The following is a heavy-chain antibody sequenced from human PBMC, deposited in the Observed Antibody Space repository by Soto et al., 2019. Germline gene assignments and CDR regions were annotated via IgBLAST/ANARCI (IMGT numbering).Heavy chain of an antibody. CDR3: AKDRLERSPYHYNYGVDV. J-gene: IGHJ6*02. D-gene: IGHD1-1*01. CDR2: SYHRGKT. Sequence: QVQLQESGPGLVKPSGTLSLTCVVSGGSISSSNWWSWVRQPPGKGLEWIGESYHRGKTNYNPSLKSRVTISIDNSKNQFSLNLNSVTAADTAVYFCAKDRLERSPYHYNYGVDVWGQGTSVTVSS. CDR1: GGSISSSNW. V-gene: IGHV4-4*02.